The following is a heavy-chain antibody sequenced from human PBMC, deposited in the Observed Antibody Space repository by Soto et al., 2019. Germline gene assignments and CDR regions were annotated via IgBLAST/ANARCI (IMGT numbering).Heavy chain of an antibody. Sequence: SETLSLTCTVSGGSISSYYWSWIRQPPGKGLEWIGYIYYSGSTNYNPSLKSRVTISVDTSKNQFSLKLSSVTAAETAVYYCGRDPRFPYWNDVWDWFDPWGQGTLVTVSS. J-gene: IGHJ5*02. V-gene: IGHV4-59*01. CDR3: GRDPRFPYWNDVWDWFDP. CDR2: IYYSGST. D-gene: IGHD1-1*01. CDR1: GGSISSYY.